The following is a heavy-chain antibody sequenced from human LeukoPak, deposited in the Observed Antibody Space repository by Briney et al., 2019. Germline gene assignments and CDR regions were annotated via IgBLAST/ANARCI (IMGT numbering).Heavy chain of an antibody. CDR2: IYYSGST. CDR3: ARYGSGSTWFDP. CDR1: GGSISSYY. V-gene: IGHV4-59*12. D-gene: IGHD3-10*01. Sequence: SEALSLTCTVSGGSISSYYWSWIRQPPGKGLEWIGYIYYSGSTNYNPSLKSRVTISVDTSKNHFSLKLSSATAADTAVYYCARYGSGSTWFDPWGQGTLVTVSS. J-gene: IGHJ5*02.